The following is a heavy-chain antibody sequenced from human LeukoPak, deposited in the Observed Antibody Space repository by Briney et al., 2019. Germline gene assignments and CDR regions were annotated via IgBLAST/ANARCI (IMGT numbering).Heavy chain of an antibody. CDR1: GGSISSYY. V-gene: IGHV4-59*01. D-gene: IGHD5-12*01. CDR2: VYYSGST. Sequence: SETLSLTCTVSGGSISSYYWSWIRQPPGKGLEWIGYVYYSGSTNYNPSLKSRVTISVDTSKNQFSLKLSSVTAADTAVYYCAREMVASGAFGIWGQGTMVTVSS. CDR3: AREMVASGAFGI. J-gene: IGHJ3*02.